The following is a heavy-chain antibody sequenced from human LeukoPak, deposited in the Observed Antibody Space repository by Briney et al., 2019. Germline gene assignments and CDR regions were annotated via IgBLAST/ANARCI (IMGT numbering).Heavy chain of an antibody. J-gene: IGHJ4*02. CDR2: ISGDSDST. CDR1: GYTFSSYG. CDR3: ARGRIYYDGSGHYYPDY. Sequence: ASVKVSCKASGYTFSSYGVTWVRQVPGQGLEWMGWISGDSDSTNYAQKFQDKVTMTTDTSTNTAYLELRSLTSDDTAIYYCARGRIYYDGSGHYYPDYWGQGTLLTVSS. V-gene: IGHV1-18*01. D-gene: IGHD3-22*01.